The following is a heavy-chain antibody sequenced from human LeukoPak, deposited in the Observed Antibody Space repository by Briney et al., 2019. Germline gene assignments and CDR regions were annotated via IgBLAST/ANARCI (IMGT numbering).Heavy chain of an antibody. CDR1: GGSISSSGYY. V-gene: IGHV4-39*01. CDR2: IYYSGST. CDR3: ASFRPSYSGSYYYYYYYMDV. J-gene: IGHJ6*03. Sequence: SETLSLTCTVSGGSISSSGYYWGWIRQPPGKGLEWIGSIYYSGSTYYNPSLKSRVTISVDTSKNQFSLKLSSVTAADTAVYYCASFRPSYSGSYYYYYYYMDVWGKGTTVTISS. D-gene: IGHD1-26*01.